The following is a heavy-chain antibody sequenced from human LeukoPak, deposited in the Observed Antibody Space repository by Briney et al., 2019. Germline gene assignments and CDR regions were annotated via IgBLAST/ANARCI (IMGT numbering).Heavy chain of an antibody. J-gene: IGHJ5*02. D-gene: IGHD1-14*01. CDR1: GGSISSYY. CDR2: IYYSGST. V-gene: IGHV4-59*01. CDR3: ARDVGATGRVSWFDP. Sequence: SETLSLTCSVSGGSISSYYWSWIRQPPGKGLEWIGYIYYSGSTNYNPSLKSRVTISVDTSKNQFSLKLSSVTAADTAVYYCARDVGATGRVSWFDPWGQGTLVTVSS.